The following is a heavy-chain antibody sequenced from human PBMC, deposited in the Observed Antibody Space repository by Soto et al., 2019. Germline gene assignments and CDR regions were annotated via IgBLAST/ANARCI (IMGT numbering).Heavy chain of an antibody. CDR3: AKGVLRYFDWTLGYFDY. CDR1: GFTLSSYG. J-gene: IGHJ4*02. CDR2: ISYDGSNK. D-gene: IGHD3-9*01. Sequence: GGSLRLSCAASGFTLSSYGMHWVRQAPGKGLEWVAVISYDGSNKYYADSVKGRFTISRDNSKNTLYLQMNSLRAEDTAVYYCAKGVLRYFDWTLGYFDYWGQGTLVTVSS. V-gene: IGHV3-30*18.